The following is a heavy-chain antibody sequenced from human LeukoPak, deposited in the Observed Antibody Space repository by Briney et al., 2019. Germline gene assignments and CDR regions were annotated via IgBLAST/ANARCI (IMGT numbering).Heavy chain of an antibody. J-gene: IGHJ4*02. CDR3: ARDSPYRSGWEHFDY. CDR2: IYYSGST. Sequence: SGTLSLTCTVSGGSISSYYWSWIRQSPGKGLEWIGYIYYSGSTNYNPSLKSRVTISVDTSKNQFSLKLSSVTAADTAVYYCARDSPYRSGWEHFDYWGQGTLVTVSS. D-gene: IGHD6-19*01. V-gene: IGHV4-59*01. CDR1: GGSISSYY.